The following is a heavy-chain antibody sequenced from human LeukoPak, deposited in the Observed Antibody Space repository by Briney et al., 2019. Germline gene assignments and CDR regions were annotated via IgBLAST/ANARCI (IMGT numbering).Heavy chain of an antibody. CDR2: ISSSGSTI. Sequence: PGRSLRLSSAAAGFTFSDYYMSWIRQAPGKGMEWVSYISSSGSTIYYEDFVKGRFIISRDNSKNTLYLHVNSLTPEDTAVYYCARAPVTSGRGAYYYPFGYWGKGTLVTVSS. CDR3: ARAPVTSGRGAYYYPFGY. CDR1: GFTFSDYY. D-gene: IGHD3-22*01. V-gene: IGHV3-11*04. J-gene: IGHJ4*02.